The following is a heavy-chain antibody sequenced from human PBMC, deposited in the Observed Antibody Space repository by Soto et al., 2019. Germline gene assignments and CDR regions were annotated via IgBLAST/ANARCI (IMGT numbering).Heavy chain of an antibody. CDR1: GGSFSCYY. D-gene: IGHD3-10*01. CDR2: INHSGST. CDR3: AGRWVYYGSGTLYYYYGMDV. J-gene: IGHJ6*02. Sequence: SETLSLTCAVYGGSFSCYYWSWIRQPPGKGLEWIGEINHSGSTNYNPSLKSRVTISVDTSKNQFSLKLSSVTAADTAVYYCAGRWVYYGSGTLYYYYGMDVWGQGTTVT. V-gene: IGHV4-34*01.